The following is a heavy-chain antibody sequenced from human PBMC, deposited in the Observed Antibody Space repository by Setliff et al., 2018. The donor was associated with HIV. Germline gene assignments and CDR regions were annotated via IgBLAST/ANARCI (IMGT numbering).Heavy chain of an antibody. CDR2: IYYSGST. CDR1: GDSISGSSYY. CDR3: ARLRITMIMMLNYFDY. Sequence: LETLSLTCTVSGDSISGSSYYWGWVRQPPGKGLEWIGYIYYSGSTNYNPSLKSRVTISVDTSKNQFSLSLTSVTAADTAVYFCARLRITMIMMLNYFDYWGQGTLVTVSS. J-gene: IGHJ4*02. D-gene: IGHD3-22*01. V-gene: IGHV4-61*05.